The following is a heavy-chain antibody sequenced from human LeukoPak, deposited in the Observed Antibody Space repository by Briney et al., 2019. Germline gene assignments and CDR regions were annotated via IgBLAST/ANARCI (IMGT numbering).Heavy chain of an antibody. J-gene: IGHJ4*02. Sequence: PGGSLRLSCAASGFTVSSNFMMWVRQAPGKGLEWVSFIYSGGTIYYADSVKGRFTISRDNSKNTLYLQMNSLRAEDTAVYYCAKDQGDYWGQGTLVTVSS. V-gene: IGHV3-53*05. CDR1: GFTVSSNF. CDR3: AKDQGDY. CDR2: IYSGGTI.